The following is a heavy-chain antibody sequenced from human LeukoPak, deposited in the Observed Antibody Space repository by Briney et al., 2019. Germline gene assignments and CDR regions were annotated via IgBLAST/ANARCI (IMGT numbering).Heavy chain of an antibody. D-gene: IGHD3-9*01. CDR2: IYSSGST. V-gene: IGHV4-4*07. Sequence: SETLSLTCTVSGGSISSYSWSWIRQPAGKGLEWIGRIYSSGSTNYNPSLKSRVTMSVDTSKNQFSLKLSSVTAADTAVFYCAREGGLRYFDWLFDYFDYWGQGTLVTVSS. J-gene: IGHJ4*02. CDR1: GGSISSYS. CDR3: AREGGLRYFDWLFDYFDY.